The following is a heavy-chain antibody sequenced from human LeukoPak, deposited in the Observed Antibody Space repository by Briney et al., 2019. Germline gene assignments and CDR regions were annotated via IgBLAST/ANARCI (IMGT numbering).Heavy chain of an antibody. Sequence: SETLSLTCTVSGGSISSYYWSWIRQPAGKGLEWIGRIYTSGSTNYNPSLKSRVTMSVDTSKNQFSPKLSSVTAADTAVYYCARPSRRSYYYGMDVWGQGTTVTVSS. V-gene: IGHV4-4*07. CDR2: IYTSGST. CDR1: GGSISSYY. J-gene: IGHJ6*02. CDR3: ARPSRRSYYYGMDV. D-gene: IGHD2-2*01.